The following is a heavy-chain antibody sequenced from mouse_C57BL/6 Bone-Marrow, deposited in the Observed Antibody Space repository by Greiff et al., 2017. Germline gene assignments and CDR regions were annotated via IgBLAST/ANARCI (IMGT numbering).Heavy chain of an antibody. V-gene: IGHV1-69*01. J-gene: IGHJ4*01. D-gene: IGHD1-1*02. CDR2: IDPSDSYT. CDR1: GYTFTSYW. Sequence: QVQLQQPGAELVMPGASVKLSCKASGYTFTSYWMHWVKQRPGQGLEWIGEIDPSDSYTNYNQKFKGRSTLTVDKSSSTAYMQLSSLTSEDSAVYYCARRGGYYAIDYWGQGTSVTVSS. CDR3: ARRGGYYAIDY.